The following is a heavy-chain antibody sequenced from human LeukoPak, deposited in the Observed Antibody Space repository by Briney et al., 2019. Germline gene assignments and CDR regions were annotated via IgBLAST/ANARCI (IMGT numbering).Heavy chain of an antibody. CDR2: IYPGDSDA. CDR3: ARRGYGSGIYYFDY. Sequence: GESLKISCNGSGYSFTSYWIGWVRQMPVRCLEWMGVIYPGDSDARYSPSFQGQVTISADKSFSTAYLQWSSLKASDTAMYYCARRGYGSGIYYFDYWGQGSLVTVSS. V-gene: IGHV5-51*01. CDR1: GYSFTSYW. J-gene: IGHJ4*02. D-gene: IGHD3-10*01.